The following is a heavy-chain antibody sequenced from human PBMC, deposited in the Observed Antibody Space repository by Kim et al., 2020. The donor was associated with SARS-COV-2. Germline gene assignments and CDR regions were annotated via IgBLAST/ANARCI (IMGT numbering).Heavy chain of an antibody. CDR3: ARENFLYDSSGYSDY. CDR2: IKQDGSEK. V-gene: IGHV3-7*03. J-gene: IGHJ4*02. Sequence: GGSLRLSCAASGFTFSSYWMSWVRQAPGKGLEWVANIKQDGSEKYYVDSVKGRFTISRDNAKNSLYLQMNSLRAEDTAVYYCARENFLYDSSGYSDYWGQGTLVTVSS. D-gene: IGHD3-22*01. CDR1: GFTFSSYW.